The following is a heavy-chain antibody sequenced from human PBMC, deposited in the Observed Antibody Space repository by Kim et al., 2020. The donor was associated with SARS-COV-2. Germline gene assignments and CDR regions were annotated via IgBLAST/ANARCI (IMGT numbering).Heavy chain of an antibody. Sequence: ASVKVSCKASGYTFTSYDINWVRQATGQGLEWMGWMNPNSGNTGYAQKFQGRVTMTRNTSISTAYMELSSLRSEDTAVYYCARVRLWLPPDYYYYYYMDVWGKGTTVTVSS. D-gene: IGHD5-18*01. J-gene: IGHJ6*03. CDR2: MNPNSGNT. V-gene: IGHV1-8*01. CDR1: GYTFTSYD. CDR3: ARVRLWLPPDYYYYYYMDV.